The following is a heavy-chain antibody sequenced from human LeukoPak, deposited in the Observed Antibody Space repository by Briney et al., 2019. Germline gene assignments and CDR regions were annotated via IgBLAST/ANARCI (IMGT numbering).Heavy chain of an antibody. J-gene: IGHJ4*02. CDR3: ARDGPYYYDSSGFDY. V-gene: IGHV3-21*01. CDR2: ISSSSSYI. CDR1: GFTFSSYS. D-gene: IGHD3-22*01. Sequence: GGSLRLCCAASGFTFSSYSMNWVRQAPGKGLEWVSSISSSSSYIYYADSVKGRFTISRDNAKNSLYLQMNSLRAEDTAVYYCARDGPYYYDSSGFDYWGQGTPVTVSS.